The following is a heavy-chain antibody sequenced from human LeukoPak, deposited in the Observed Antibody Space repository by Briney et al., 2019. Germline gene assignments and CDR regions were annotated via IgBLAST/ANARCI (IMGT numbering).Heavy chain of an antibody. V-gene: IGHV1-2*02. D-gene: IGHD3-10*01. J-gene: IGHJ4*02. Sequence: ASVKVSCKAFGYTFTGYYMHWVRQAPGQGLEWMGWINPNSGGTNYAQKFQGRVTMTRDTSISTAYMELSRLRSDDTAMYYCARGRITMVRGVNYWGQGTLVTVSS. CDR1: GYTFTGYY. CDR2: INPNSGGT. CDR3: ARGRITMVRGVNY.